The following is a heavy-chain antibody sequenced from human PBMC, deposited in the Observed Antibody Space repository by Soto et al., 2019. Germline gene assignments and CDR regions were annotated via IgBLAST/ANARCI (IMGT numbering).Heavy chain of an antibody. J-gene: IGHJ4*02. D-gene: IGHD5-12*01. V-gene: IGHV3-30*18. CDR1: RFTFSNYG. CDR2: ISYDGSNK. Sequence: QVQLVESGGGVVQPGRSLRLSCAASRFTFSNYGMHWVRQTPGKGLEWVAVISYDGSNKYYADSVKGRFTISRDNSKNTLYLQMKSLRAEDTAVYYCVKGGYHYFDYWGQGTLVTVSS. CDR3: VKGGYHYFDY.